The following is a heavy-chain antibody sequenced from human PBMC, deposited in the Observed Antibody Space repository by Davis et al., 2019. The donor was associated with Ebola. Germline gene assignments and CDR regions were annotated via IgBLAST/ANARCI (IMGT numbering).Heavy chain of an antibody. CDR2: IKSKTDGGTT. J-gene: IGHJ4*02. CDR3: TTVTGNWNDDFGY. V-gene: IGHV3-15*01. CDR1: GFTFSNAW. D-gene: IGHD1-1*01. Sequence: GESLKISCAASGFTFSNAWMSWVRQAPGKGLEWVGRIKSKTDGGTTDYAAPVKGRFTISRDDSKNTLYLQMNSLKTEDTAVYYCTTVTGNWNDDFGYWGQGTLVTVSS.